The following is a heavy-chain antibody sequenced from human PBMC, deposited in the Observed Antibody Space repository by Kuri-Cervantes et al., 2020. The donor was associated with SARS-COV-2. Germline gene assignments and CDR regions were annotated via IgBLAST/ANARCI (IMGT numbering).Heavy chain of an antibody. D-gene: IGHD5-18*01. Sequence: GGSLRLSCKASGGTFSSYAISWVRQAPGQGLEWMGGIIPIFGTANYAQKFQGRVTITTDESTSTAYMELSSLRSEDTAVYYCARSGYSYGNDYWGQGTLVTVSS. J-gene: IGHJ4*02. CDR2: IIPIFGTA. CDR3: ARSGYSYGNDY. CDR1: GGTFSSYA. V-gene: IGHV1-69*05.